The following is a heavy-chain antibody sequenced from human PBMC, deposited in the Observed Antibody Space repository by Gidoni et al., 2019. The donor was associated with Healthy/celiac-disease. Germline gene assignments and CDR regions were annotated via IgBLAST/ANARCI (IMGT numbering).Heavy chain of an antibody. J-gene: IGHJ5*02. Sequence: QVQLVQSGPEVKKPGSSVKVTCKASGGPCSSYAISGGRKAPGQGLEWMGGIISIFGTANYAQKCQGRVTITADESTSTAYMELSSLRSEDTAVYYCARVRVLNIVVVPAAIVDNWFDPWGQGTLVTVS. D-gene: IGHD2-2*01. CDR2: IISIFGTA. CDR3: ARVRVLNIVVVPAAIVDNWFDP. V-gene: IGHV1-69*01. CDR1: GGPCSSYA.